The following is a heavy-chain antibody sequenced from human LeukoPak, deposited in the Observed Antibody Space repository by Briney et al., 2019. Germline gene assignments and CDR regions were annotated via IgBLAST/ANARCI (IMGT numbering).Heavy chain of an antibody. CDR2: ISYDGSNK. D-gene: IGHD1-14*01. V-gene: IGHV3-30-3*01. Sequence: GRSLRLSCAASGFTFSSYAMHWVRQAPGKGLEWVAVISYDGSNKYYADSVKGRFTISRDNSKNTLYLQMNSLRTEDAAVYYCAKDSEGNWSFDLWGRGTLVTVSS. CDR3: AKDSEGNWSFDL. J-gene: IGHJ2*01. CDR1: GFTFSSYA.